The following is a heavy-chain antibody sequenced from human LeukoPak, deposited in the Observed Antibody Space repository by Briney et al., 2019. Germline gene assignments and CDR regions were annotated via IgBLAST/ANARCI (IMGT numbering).Heavy chain of an antibody. V-gene: IGHV3-23*01. D-gene: IGHD3-3*01. J-gene: IGHJ4*02. CDR1: GFTFSSYA. CDR3: ATYYDFWSGYYFDY. Sequence: PGGSLRLSCAASGFTFSSYAMSWVRQAPGKGLEWVSAISGSDGSTYYAGSVKGRFTISRDNSKNTLYLQMNSLRAEDTAVYYCATYYDFWSGYYFDYWGQGTLVTVSS. CDR2: ISGSDGST.